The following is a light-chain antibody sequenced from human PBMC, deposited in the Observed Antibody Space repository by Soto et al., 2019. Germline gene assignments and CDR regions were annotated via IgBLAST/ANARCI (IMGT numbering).Light chain of an antibody. CDR2: DAS. V-gene: IGKV3-11*01. Sequence: EIVLTQSPATLSLSPGERATLSCRASQSVSSYLAWYQQKPGQATRLLSYDASNRATGIPARFSGSGSGTDFTLTISSLDPEDFAVYYCQQLSNWPPRITFGQGTRLEIK. CDR3: QQLSNWPPRIT. CDR1: QSVSSY. J-gene: IGKJ5*01.